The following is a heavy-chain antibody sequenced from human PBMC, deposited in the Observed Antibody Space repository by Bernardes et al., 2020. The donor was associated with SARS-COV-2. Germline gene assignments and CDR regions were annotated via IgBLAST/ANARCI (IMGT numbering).Heavy chain of an antibody. CDR2: IYPGDSDT. J-gene: IGHJ5*02. V-gene: IGHV5-51*01. CDR3: VLSLNWFDP. Sequence: GESLKISCRGSGYRFTDYWIGWVRQVPGKGLEYMGIIYPGDSDTKYNPSFQGQVTISADKSISTAYLQWSNLKASDTAMYYCVLSLNWFDPWGQGTLVTVSS. CDR1: GYRFTDYW.